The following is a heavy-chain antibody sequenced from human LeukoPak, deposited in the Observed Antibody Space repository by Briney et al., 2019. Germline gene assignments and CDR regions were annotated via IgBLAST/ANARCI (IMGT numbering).Heavy chain of an antibody. V-gene: IGHV3-21*01. CDR3: ARQQGGFDP. D-gene: IGHD3-16*01. CDR1: GFTLRSYS. Sequence: GGSLRLSCAASGFTLRSYSMNWVRKAPGKGLEWVSSISSSSSYIYYADSVKGRFTISRDNAKNSLYLQMDSLRAEDTAVYYCARQQGGFDPWGQGTLVTVSS. CDR2: ISSSSSYI. J-gene: IGHJ5*02.